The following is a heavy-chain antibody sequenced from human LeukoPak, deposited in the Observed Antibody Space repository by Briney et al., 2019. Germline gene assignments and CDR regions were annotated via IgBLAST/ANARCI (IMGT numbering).Heavy chain of an antibody. CDR2: IWYDGSNK. Sequence: RGSLRLSCAASGFTFSSYAMHWVRQAPGKGLEWVAVIWYDGSNKYYADSVKGQFTISRDNSKNTLYLQMNSLRAEDTAVYYCARGWWRDRRQHIVGATEWFDPWGQGTLVIVSS. V-gene: IGHV3-33*08. CDR1: GFTFSSYA. D-gene: IGHD1-26*01. J-gene: IGHJ5*01. CDR3: ARGWWRDRRQHIVGATEWFDP.